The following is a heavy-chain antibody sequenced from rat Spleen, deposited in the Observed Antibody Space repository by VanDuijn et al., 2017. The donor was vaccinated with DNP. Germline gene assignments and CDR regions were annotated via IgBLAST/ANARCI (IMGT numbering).Heavy chain of an antibody. D-gene: IGHD1-11*01. CDR3: TRPGDFGGYGGMDA. J-gene: IGHJ4*01. CDR1: EFTFSKSD. Sequence: EVQLEESGGGLVQPGRSLQLSCVASEFTFSKSDVAWVRQAPTGGLEWVASISPSGANIYYRDSVRGRFTISRDNARTILYLQMDSLWSEDTATYFCTRPGDFGGYGGMDAWGQGTSVTVSS. CDR2: ISPSGANI. V-gene: IGHV5-25*01.